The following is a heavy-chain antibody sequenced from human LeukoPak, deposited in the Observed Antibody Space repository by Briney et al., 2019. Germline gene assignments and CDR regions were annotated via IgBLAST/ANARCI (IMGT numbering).Heavy chain of an antibody. CDR1: GDSISSSISY. D-gene: IGHD3-3*01. CDR3: ARNLSTIFGPRADAFDI. J-gene: IGHJ3*02. CDR2: LYNSGST. Sequence: KPSETLSLTCTVSGDSISSSISYWGWIRQPPGKGLEWIASLYNSGSTHYNPSLKSRVTISVDTSKNQFSLRVTSVTAADTAVYYCARNLSTIFGPRADAFDIWGQGTMVTVSS. V-gene: IGHV4-39*01.